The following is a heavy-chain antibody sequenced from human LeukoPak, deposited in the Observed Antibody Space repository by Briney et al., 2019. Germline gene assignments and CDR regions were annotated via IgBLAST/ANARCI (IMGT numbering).Heavy chain of an antibody. CDR2: ISGSGGST. D-gene: IGHD3-22*01. CDR3: AKGNTYYYDSSGYYPQY. V-gene: IGHV3-23*01. CDR1: GFIFTDYW. Sequence: GGSLRLSCAASGFIFTDYWMYWVRQAPGKGLEWVSAISGSGGSTYYADSVKGRFTISRDNSKNTLYLQMNSLRAEDTAVYYCAKGNTYYYDSSGYYPQYWGQGTLVTVSS. J-gene: IGHJ4*02.